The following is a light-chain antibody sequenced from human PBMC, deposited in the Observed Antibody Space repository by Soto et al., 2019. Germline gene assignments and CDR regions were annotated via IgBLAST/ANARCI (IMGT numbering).Light chain of an antibody. Sequence: DIQMTQSPSTLSGSVGDRVTITCRASQTIRSWLAWYQQKPGKAPKLLIYKASTLKSGVPSRFSGSGSGTEFTLTIADLQPEDIGTYFCQQSYGSSWTFGQGTKVDIK. V-gene: IGKV1-5*03. CDR1: QTIRSW. J-gene: IGKJ1*01. CDR2: KAS. CDR3: QQSYGSSWT.